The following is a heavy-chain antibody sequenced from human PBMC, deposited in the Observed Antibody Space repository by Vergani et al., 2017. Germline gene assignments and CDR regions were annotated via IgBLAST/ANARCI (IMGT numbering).Heavy chain of an antibody. J-gene: IGHJ6*03. CDR1: GFSLSTSGVG. CDR2: IYWDDYK. CDR3: AHSRQLVAYYYYYYYYMDV. Sequence: QITLKESGPTLVKPTQTLTLTCTFSGFSLSTSGVGVGWIRQPPGKALEWLALIYWDDYKRYSSSLKSRLTITKDTSKTQVVLTMTNMDPVDTATYYCAHSRQLVAYYYYYYYYMDVWGKGTTVTVSS. V-gene: IGHV2-5*02. D-gene: IGHD6-6*01.